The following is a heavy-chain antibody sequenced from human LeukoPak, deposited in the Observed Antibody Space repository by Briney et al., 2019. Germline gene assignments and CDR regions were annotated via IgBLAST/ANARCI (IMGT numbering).Heavy chain of an antibody. CDR1: GYTLTELS. D-gene: IGHD2-2*01. Sequence: ASVKVSCKVSGYTLTELSMHWVRQAPGKGLEWMGGFDPEDGETIYAQKFQGRVTMTEDTSTDTAYMELSSLGSEDTAVYYCATATLSSTSFDYYYYYMDVWGKGTTVTVSS. CDR2: FDPEDGET. J-gene: IGHJ6*03. CDR3: ATATLSSTSFDYYYYYMDV. V-gene: IGHV1-24*01.